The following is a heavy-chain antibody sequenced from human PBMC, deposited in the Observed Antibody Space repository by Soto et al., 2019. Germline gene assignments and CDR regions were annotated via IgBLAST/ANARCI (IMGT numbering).Heavy chain of an antibody. CDR1: GFTFSSYA. Sequence: QVQLVESGGGVVQPGRSLRLSCAASGFTFSSYAMHWVRQAPGKGLEWVAVISYDGSNKYYADSVKGRFTISRDNSKNTLYLQMNSLRAEDTAVYYCAREMVAVAGPFDYWGQGTLVTVSS. CDR2: ISYDGSNK. J-gene: IGHJ4*02. CDR3: AREMVAVAGPFDY. V-gene: IGHV3-30-3*01. D-gene: IGHD6-19*01.